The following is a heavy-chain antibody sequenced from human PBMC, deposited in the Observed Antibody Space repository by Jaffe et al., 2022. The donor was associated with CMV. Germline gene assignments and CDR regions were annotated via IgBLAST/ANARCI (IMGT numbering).Heavy chain of an antibody. V-gene: IGHV3-7*01. Sequence: EVQMMESGGTLVQRGGSLRLSCAASGFTFNSYWMTWVRQAPGKGLEWVASIKHDGSEKYYVDSVKGRFTISRDNAKNSLSLQMNSLRAEDTAVYYCARVFGGGNGWYYFDYWGQGTLVTVSS. D-gene: IGHD6-19*01. CDR3: ARVFGGGNGWYYFDY. CDR2: IKHDGSEK. J-gene: IGHJ4*02. CDR1: GFTFNSYW.